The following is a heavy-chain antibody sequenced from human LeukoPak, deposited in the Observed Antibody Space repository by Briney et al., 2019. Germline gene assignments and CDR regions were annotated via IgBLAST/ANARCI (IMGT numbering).Heavy chain of an antibody. CDR2: INAGNGNT. V-gene: IGHV1-3*01. CDR1: GYTFTSYA. CDR3: VGGAPNWGFDY. Sequence: GASVKVSCKASGYTFTSYAMHWVRQAPGQRLEWMGWINAGNGNTKYSQKFQGRVTMTRNTSISTAYMELTSLRSEDTAVYYCVGGAPNWGFDYWGQGTLVTVSS. D-gene: IGHD7-27*01. J-gene: IGHJ4*02.